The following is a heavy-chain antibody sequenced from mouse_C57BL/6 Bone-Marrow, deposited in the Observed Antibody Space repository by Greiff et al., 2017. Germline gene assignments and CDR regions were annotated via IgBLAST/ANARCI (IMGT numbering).Heavy chain of an antibody. Sequence: QVQLQQPGAELVKPGASVKLSCKASGYTFTSYWMHWVKQRPGRGLEWIGRIDPNSGGTKYNEKFKSKATLTVDKPSSTAYMQLSSLTSEDSAVYYCARSEDGSSYGEEDYFDYWGQGTTLTVSS. D-gene: IGHD1-1*01. V-gene: IGHV1-72*01. CDR1: GYTFTSYW. CDR3: ARSEDGSSYGEEDYFDY. CDR2: IDPNSGGT. J-gene: IGHJ2*01.